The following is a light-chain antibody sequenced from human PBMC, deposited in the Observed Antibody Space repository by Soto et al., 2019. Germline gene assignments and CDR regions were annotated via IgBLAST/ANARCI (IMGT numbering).Light chain of an antibody. J-gene: IGLJ2*01. CDR3: QSYDSSLSGSV. CDR1: SSSIGAGYD. Sequence: QSVLTQPPSVSGAPGQRVTMSCTGSSSSIGAGYDVNWYQQLPGTAPKLLIYGNSNRPSGVPDRFSGSKSGTSASLAITGLQAEDEADYYCQSYDSSLSGSVFGGGTKVTV. V-gene: IGLV1-40*01. CDR2: GNS.